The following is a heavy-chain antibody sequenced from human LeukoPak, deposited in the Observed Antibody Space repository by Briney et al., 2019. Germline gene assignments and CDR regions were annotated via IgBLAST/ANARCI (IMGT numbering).Heavy chain of an antibody. V-gene: IGHV1-2*02. J-gene: IGHJ6*02. D-gene: IGHD1-1*01. CDR2: INPNSGGT. Sequence: ASVKVSCKASGYTFTGYYMHWVRQAPGQGLEWMGWINPNSGGTVFAQKFQGRVAMTRDTSITTAYMELSRLRSYDTAVYYCARAQVQLQRPHYDYAMDVWGQGTTVTVSS. CDR1: GYTFTGYY. CDR3: ARAQVQLQRPHYDYAMDV.